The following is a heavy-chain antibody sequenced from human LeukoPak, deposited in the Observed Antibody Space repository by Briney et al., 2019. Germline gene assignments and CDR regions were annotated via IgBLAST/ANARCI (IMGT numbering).Heavy chain of an antibody. D-gene: IGHD3-9*01. J-gene: IGHJ4*02. CDR3: ARTRADILTGYPYFDY. CDR2: IKQDGSEK. CDR1: GFTFSIYW. Sequence: GGSLRLSCAASGFTFSIYWMSWVRQAPGKGLEWVANIKQDGSEKYYVDSVKGRFTISRDNAKNSLYLQMNSLRAEDTAVYYCARTRADILTGYPYFDYWGQGTLVTVSS. V-gene: IGHV3-7*01.